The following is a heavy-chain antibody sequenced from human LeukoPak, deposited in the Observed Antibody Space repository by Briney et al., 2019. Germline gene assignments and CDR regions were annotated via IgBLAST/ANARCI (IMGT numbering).Heavy chain of an antibody. J-gene: IGHJ6*03. Sequence: GGSLKLSCAASGFPFSSYWMHWVRQAPGQGLVWVSRINSDGSSTSYADSVKGRFTISRDNAKNTLYLQMNSLRAEDTAVYYCARSTHYYDYFMDVWGKGTTVTVSS. D-gene: IGHD2/OR15-2a*01. CDR3: ARSTHYYDYFMDV. CDR1: GFPFSSYW. V-gene: IGHV3-74*01. CDR2: INSDGSST.